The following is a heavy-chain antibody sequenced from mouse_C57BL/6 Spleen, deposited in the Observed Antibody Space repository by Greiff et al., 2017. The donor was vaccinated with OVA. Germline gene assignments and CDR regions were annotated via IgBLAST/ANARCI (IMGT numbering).Heavy chain of an antibody. V-gene: IGHV1-69*01. CDR1: GYTFTSYW. J-gene: IGHJ2*01. D-gene: IGHD2-5*01. CDR3: ARNSNRTYFDY. Sequence: QVHVKQPGAELVMPGASVKLSCKASGYTFTSYWMHWVKQRPGQGLEWIGEIDPSDSYTNYNQKFKGKSTLTVDKSSSTAYMQLSSLTSEDSAVYYCARNSNRTYFDYWGQGTTLTVSS. CDR2: IDPSDSYT.